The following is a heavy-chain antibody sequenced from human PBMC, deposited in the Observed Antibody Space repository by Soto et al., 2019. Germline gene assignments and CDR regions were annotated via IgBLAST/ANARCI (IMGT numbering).Heavy chain of an antibody. CDR3: ANIVVVPAAWDYYYYYMDV. CDR1: GYTFTSYG. D-gene: IGHD2-2*01. V-gene: IGHV1-18*01. CDR2: ISAYNGNT. J-gene: IGHJ6*03. Sequence: QVQLVQSGAEVKKPGASVKVSCKASGYTFTSYGISWVRQAPGQGLEWMGWISAYNGNTNYAQKLQGRVTMTTDTSTRRAYEELRSLRSADTAVYYCANIVVVPAAWDYYYYYMDVWGKGTTVTVSS.